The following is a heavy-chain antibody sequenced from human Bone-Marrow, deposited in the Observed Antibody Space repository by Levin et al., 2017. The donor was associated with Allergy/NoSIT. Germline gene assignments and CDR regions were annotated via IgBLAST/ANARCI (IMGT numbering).Heavy chain of an antibody. Sequence: PGGSLRLSCAASGFTVSTNYMTWVRQVPGKGLECVSVIYRSGSTYYADSVKGRFTISRDNSKNMLHLQMSTLRVEDTAVYYCARNIGEMATMVYWGQGTQVTVSP. CDR1: GFTVSTNY. D-gene: IGHD5-24*01. CDR3: ARNIGEMATMVY. CDR2: IYRSGST. J-gene: IGHJ4*02. V-gene: IGHV3-66*01.